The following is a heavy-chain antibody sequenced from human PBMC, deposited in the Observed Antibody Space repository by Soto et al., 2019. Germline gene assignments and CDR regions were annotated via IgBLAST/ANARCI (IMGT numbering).Heavy chain of an antibody. CDR2: IYWDDDK. CDR1: GFSLSTSGVG. Sequence: SGPTLVKPTQTLTLTCTFSGFSLSTSGVGVGWIRQPPGKALEWLALIYWDDDKRYSPSLKSRLTITKDTSKNQVVLTMTNMDPVDTATYYCAHIKYNIAAAGNWFDPWGQGTLVTVSS. D-gene: IGHD6-13*01. J-gene: IGHJ5*02. CDR3: AHIKYNIAAAGNWFDP. V-gene: IGHV2-5*02.